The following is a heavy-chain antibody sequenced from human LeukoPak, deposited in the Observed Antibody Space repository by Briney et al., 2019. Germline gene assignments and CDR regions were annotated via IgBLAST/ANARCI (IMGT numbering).Heavy chain of an antibody. CDR2: ISSSGSTI. D-gene: IGHD3-3*01. CDR3: ARGASRFLEWTGAFDI. Sequence: TGGSLRLSCAASGFTFSDYYMSWIRQAPGRGLEWVSYISSSGSTIYYADSVKGRFTISRDNAKNSLYLQMSSLRAEDTAVYYCARGASRFLEWTGAFDIWGQGTMVTVSS. CDR1: GFTFSDYY. J-gene: IGHJ3*02. V-gene: IGHV3-11*04.